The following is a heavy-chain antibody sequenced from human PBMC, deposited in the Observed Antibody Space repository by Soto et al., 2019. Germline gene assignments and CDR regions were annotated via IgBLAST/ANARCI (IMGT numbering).Heavy chain of an antibody. V-gene: IGHV1-69*01. CDR3: ARWKQEPRVPDVMDV. CDR1: GGTFSTFP. Sequence: QVQLVQSGAEVKKPGSSMKVSCKTSGGTFSTFPINWVRQAPGQGLEWMGGIIPIFGKANYGRKFQGRVTITADESTNTAYMELTSLRSEDTAVYFCARWKQEPRVPDVMDVWGQGTTVTVS. J-gene: IGHJ6*02. D-gene: IGHD1-1*01. CDR2: IIPIFGKA.